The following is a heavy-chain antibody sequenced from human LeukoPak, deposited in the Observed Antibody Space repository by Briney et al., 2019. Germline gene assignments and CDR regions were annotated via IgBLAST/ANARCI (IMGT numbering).Heavy chain of an antibody. CDR1: GFTVSSNY. V-gene: IGHV3-66*02. J-gene: IGHJ4*02. CDR2: IYSDGGSDGGST. Sequence: GGSLRLSCAASGFTVSSNYMSWVRQAPGKGLEWVSVIYSDGGSDGGSTYYADSVKGRFTISRDNSKNTLYLQMNSLRAEDTAVYYCARAPDYYGSGTYFDYWGQGTMVTVSS. D-gene: IGHD3-10*01. CDR3: ARAPDYYGSGTYFDY.